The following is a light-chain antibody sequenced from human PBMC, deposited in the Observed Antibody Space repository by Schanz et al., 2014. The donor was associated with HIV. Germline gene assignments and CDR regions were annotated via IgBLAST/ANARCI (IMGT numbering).Light chain of an antibody. J-gene: IGLJ3*02. CDR1: SSDVGSYSL. V-gene: IGLV2-14*02. CDR3: SSYTSSSTWV. CDR2: EVT. Sequence: QSALTQPASVSGSPGQSITISCTGTSSDVGSYSLVSWYQQHPGQVPKLIIYEVTRRPSGVSNRFSGSKSGNTASLTISGLQAEDEADYYCSSYTSSSTWVFGGGTKLTVL.